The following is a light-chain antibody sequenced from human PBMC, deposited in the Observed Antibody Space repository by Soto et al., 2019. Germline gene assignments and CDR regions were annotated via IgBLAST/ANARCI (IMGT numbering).Light chain of an antibody. CDR2: GAS. Sequence: SPGTLSLSPGERATLSCRASQSVSSSYLAWYQQKPGQAPRLLIYGASSRATGIPDRFSGSGSGTDFTLTISRLEPEDFAVYYCQQYGSSPTTLGQGTPPEIK. J-gene: IGKJ5*01. CDR1: QSVSSSY. V-gene: IGKV3-20*01. CDR3: QQYGSSPTT.